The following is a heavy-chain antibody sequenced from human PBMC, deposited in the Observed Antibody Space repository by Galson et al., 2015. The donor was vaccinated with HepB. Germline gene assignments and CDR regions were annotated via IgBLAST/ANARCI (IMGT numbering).Heavy chain of an antibody. J-gene: IGHJ4*02. CDR3: ARDRAIFGVVIIFDY. CDR1: GYTFTGYY. CDR2: INPNSGGT. V-gene: IGHV1-2*02. D-gene: IGHD3-3*01. Sequence: SCKASGYTFTGYYMHWVRQAPGQGLEWMGWINPNSGGTNYAQKFQGRVTMTRDTSISTAYMELSRLRSDDTAVYYCARDRAIFGVVIIFDYWGQGTLVTVSS.